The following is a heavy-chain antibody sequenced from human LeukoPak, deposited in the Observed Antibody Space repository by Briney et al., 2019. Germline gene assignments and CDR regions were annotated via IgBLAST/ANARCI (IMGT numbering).Heavy chain of an antibody. CDR2: ISSSGSTI. CDR3: ARLYGSGTIGY. V-gene: IGHV3-48*03. CDR1: GFTFSSYE. Sequence: PGGSLRLSCAASGFTFSSYEMNWVRQAPGKGLEWVSYISSSGSTIYYADSVKGRFTISRDNAKNTLYLQMNSLRAEDTAVYYCARLYGSGTIGYWGQGTLVTVSS. D-gene: IGHD3-10*01. J-gene: IGHJ4*02.